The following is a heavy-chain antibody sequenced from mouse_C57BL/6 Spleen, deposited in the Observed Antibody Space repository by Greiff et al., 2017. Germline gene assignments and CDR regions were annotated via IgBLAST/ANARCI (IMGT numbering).Heavy chain of an antibody. V-gene: IGHV5-4*01. D-gene: IGHD2-1*01. J-gene: IGHJ2*01. CDR1: GFTFSSYA. CDR3: AREYGNYLDY. Sequence: DVQLVESGGGLVKPGGSLKLSCAASGFTFSSYAMSWVRQTPEKRLEWVATISDGGSYTYYPDNVKGRFTISRDNAKNNLYLHMSHLKSEDTAMYYCAREYGNYLDYWGQGTTLTVSS. CDR2: ISDGGSYT.